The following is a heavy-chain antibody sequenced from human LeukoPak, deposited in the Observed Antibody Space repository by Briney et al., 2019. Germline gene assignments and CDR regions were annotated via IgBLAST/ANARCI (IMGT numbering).Heavy chain of an antibody. V-gene: IGHV3-9*01. J-gene: IGHJ4*02. CDR3: AKGDDILTPFDY. D-gene: IGHD3-9*01. CDR2: ISWNSGSI. CDR1: GFTFDDYA. Sequence: PGGSLRLSCAASGFTFDDYAMHWVRQAPGKGLEWVSGISWNSGSIGYADSVKGRFTISRDNAKNSLYLQMDSLRAEDTALYYCAKGDDILTPFDYWGQGTLVTVSS.